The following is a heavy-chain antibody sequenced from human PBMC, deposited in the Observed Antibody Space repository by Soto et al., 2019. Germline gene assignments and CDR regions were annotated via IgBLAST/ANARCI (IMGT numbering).Heavy chain of an antibody. D-gene: IGHD6-13*01. V-gene: IGHV1-18*01. CDR2: INAYNGNT. J-gene: IGHJ4*02. Sequence: ASVKVSCKASGYTFTSYGISWVRQAPGQGLEWMGWINAYNGNTNYAQKLQGRVTVTTDTSTSTAYMELRSLRSDDTAVYYCARGSWYEGLFGYWGQGTLVTVSS. CDR3: ARGSWYEGLFGY. CDR1: GYTFTSYG.